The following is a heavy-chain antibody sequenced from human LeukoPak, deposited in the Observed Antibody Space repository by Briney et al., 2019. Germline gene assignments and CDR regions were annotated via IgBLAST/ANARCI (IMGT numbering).Heavy chain of an antibody. J-gene: IGHJ6*03. CDR1: GGTFSTSA. CDR3: ARMDWNNYSMDV. CDR2: IIPIFGTA. D-gene: IGHD1/OR15-1a*01. V-gene: IGHV1-69*05. Sequence: GASVKVSCKAAGGTFSTSAIALVRQAPGQGLEWMGGIIPIFGTANSAHRLQGRVTLTTDESTTTTYMEVSSLRSEDTAVSYCARMDWNNYSMDVWGKGTTVTVSS.